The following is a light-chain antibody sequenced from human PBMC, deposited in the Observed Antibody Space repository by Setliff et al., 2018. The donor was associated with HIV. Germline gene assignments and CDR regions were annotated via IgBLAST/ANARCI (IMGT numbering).Light chain of an antibody. Sequence: QSVLTQPASVSGSPGQSITISCTGTSSDIGGYDYVSWYQQHPDTAPKVIIYEVSNRPSGVSNRFSGSKSGNTASLTISGLLAGDEADYYCISYADSSALYVFGSGTKVTVL. CDR1: SSDIGGYDY. V-gene: IGLV2-14*01. CDR2: EVS. J-gene: IGLJ1*01. CDR3: ISYADSSALYV.